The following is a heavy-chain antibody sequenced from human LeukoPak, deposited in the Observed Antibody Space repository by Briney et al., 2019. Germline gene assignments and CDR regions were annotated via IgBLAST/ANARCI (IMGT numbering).Heavy chain of an antibody. Sequence: SETLSLTCAVYGGSFSGYYWSWIRQPPGKGLEWIGEINHSGSTNYNPSLKSRVTILVDTSKNQFSLKLSSVTAADTAVYYCARGRHYYGSGSYYLLDYWGQGTLVTVSS. V-gene: IGHV4-34*01. CDR1: GGSFSGYY. J-gene: IGHJ4*02. CDR3: ARGRHYYGSGSYYLLDY. CDR2: INHSGST. D-gene: IGHD3-10*01.